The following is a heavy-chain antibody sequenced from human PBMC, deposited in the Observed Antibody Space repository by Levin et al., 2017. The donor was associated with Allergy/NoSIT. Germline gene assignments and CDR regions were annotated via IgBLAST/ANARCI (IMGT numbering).Heavy chain of an antibody. CDR1: GFTFDDYA. CDR2: ISWNSGSI. Sequence: GGSLRLSCAASGFTFDDYAMHWVRQAPGKGLEWVSGISWNSGSIGYADSVKGRFTISRDNAKNSLYLQMNSLRAEDTALYYCAKDSEDYGSGSHFDYWGQGTLVTVSS. CDR3: AKDSEDYGSGSHFDY. D-gene: IGHD3-10*01. J-gene: IGHJ4*02. V-gene: IGHV3-9*01.